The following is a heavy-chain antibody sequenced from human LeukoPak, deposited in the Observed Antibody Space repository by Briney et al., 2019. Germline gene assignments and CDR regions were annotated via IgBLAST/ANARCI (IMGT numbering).Heavy chain of an antibody. CDR2: IYHSGST. J-gene: IGHJ4*02. D-gene: IGHD3-9*01. CDR3: ARGSYDILTGYPYHFDY. Sequence: SETLSLTCTVSGYSISSGYYWGWIRQPPGKGREWIGSIYHSGSTYYNPSLKSRVTISVDTSKNQFSLKLSSVTAADTAVYYCARGSYDILTGYPYHFDYWGQGTLVTVSS. CDR1: GYSISSGYY. V-gene: IGHV4-38-2*02.